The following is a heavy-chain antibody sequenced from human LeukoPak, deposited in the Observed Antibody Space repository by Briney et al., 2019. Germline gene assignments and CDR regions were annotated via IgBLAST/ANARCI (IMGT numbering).Heavy chain of an antibody. J-gene: IGHJ4*02. V-gene: IGHV3-30*04. CDR1: GFTFSSYA. Sequence: GTSLRLSCAASGFTFSSYAMHWVRQAPGKGLEWVAVISNDGGTKYYPDSVKGRFTISRDNSRNTLYLQMNSLRAEDTAVYYCARAESGTYYNYYLDSWGQGTLVTITS. D-gene: IGHD1-26*01. CDR2: ISNDGGTK. CDR3: ARAESGTYYNYYLDS.